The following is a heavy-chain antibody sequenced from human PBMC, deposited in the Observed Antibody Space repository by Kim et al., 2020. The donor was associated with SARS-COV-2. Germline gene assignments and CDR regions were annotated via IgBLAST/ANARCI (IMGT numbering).Heavy chain of an antibody. CDR3: ARSGSGSYFDYYYGMDV. Sequence: ASVKVSCKASGYTFASYAMHWVRQAPGQRLEWMGWINAGNGNTKYSQKFQGRVTITRDTSASTAYMELSSLRSEDTAVYYCARSGSGSYFDYYYGMDVWGQGNTVTVSS. CDR2: INAGNGNT. D-gene: IGHD1-26*01. CDR1: GYTFASYA. J-gene: IGHJ6*02. V-gene: IGHV1-3*01.